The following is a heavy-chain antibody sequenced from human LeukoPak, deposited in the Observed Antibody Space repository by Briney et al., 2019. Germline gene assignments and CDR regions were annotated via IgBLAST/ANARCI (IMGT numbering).Heavy chain of an antibody. J-gene: IGHJ3*02. V-gene: IGHV4-34*01. CDR1: GGSFSGYY. D-gene: IGHD3-9*01. CDR3: ARGPYDYDILTGYYSPLGAFDI. CDR2: INHSGSN. Sequence: SETLSLTCAVYGGSFSGYYWSWIRQPPGTGLEWIGEINHSGSNNYNPSLKSRVTISVDTSKNQFSLRLSSVTAADTAVYYCARGPYDYDILTGYYSPLGAFDIWGQGTMVTVSS.